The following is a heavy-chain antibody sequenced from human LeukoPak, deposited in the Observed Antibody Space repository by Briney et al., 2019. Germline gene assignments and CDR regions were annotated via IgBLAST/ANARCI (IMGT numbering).Heavy chain of an antibody. D-gene: IGHD2-21*02. J-gene: IGHJ4*02. Sequence: GESLKISCKGSGYSSSSHWIGWVRQMPGKGLEWMGVIFPADSDIKYSPSFQGQVTISVDKSISTAYLQWSSLKASDTAMYYCARHPSVVTPYYFDSWGQGTLVTVSS. CDR1: GYSSSSHW. CDR2: IFPADSDI. V-gene: IGHV5-51*01. CDR3: ARHPSVVTPYYFDS.